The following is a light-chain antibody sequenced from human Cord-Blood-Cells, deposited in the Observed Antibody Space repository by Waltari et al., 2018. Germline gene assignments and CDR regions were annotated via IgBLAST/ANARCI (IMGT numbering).Light chain of an antibody. V-gene: IGLV2-14*01. Sequence: QSALTQPASVSGFPGQSITTSCTGTSSDVGGYTYVSWYQQHPGKAPKLMIYDVSNLPSGVSNRFSGSKYGNTASLTISGLQAEDEAEYYCSSYTSSSTYVFGTGTKVTVL. J-gene: IGLJ1*01. CDR1: SSDVGGYTY. CDR3: SSYTSSSTYV. CDR2: DVS.